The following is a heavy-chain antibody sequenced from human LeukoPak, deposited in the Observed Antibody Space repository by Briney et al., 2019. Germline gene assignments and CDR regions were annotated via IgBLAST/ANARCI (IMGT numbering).Heavy chain of an antibody. Sequence: SETLSLTCAVYGGSFSGYYWSWIRQPPGKGLEWIGSIYYSGSTYYNPSLKSRVTISVDTSKNQFSLKLSSVTAADTAVYYCASEDLNPPWGQGTLVTVSS. CDR1: GGSFSGYY. J-gene: IGHJ5*02. CDR2: IYYSGST. D-gene: IGHD1-14*01. CDR3: ASEDLNPP. V-gene: IGHV4-34*01.